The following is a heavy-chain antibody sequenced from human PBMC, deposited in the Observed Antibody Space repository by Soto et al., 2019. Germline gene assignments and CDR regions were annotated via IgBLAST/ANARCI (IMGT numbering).Heavy chain of an antibody. CDR3: ARGEGYYGSGSPTRFDP. D-gene: IGHD3-10*01. V-gene: IGHV3-33*01. CDR1: GFTFSSYG. CDR2: IWYDGSNK. J-gene: IGHJ5*02. Sequence: QVQLVESGGGVVQPGRSLRLSCAASGFTFSSYGMHWVRQAPGKGLEWVAVIWYDGSNKYYADSVKGRFTISRDNSKNTLYLQMNSLRAEGTAVYYCARGEGYYGSGSPTRFDPWGQGTLVTVSS.